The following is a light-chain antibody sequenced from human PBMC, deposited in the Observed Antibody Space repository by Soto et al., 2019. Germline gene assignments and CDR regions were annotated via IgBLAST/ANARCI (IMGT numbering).Light chain of an antibody. CDR1: QSIVKSSTKHDY. Sequence: AMTHSHESLALPLGEEGTITCKSSQSIVKSSTKHDYLAWYQKKPGQPPKLLFYWASTRQSGVPDRFSASGSGREFTLVFGLLQPEDVAVYYCKQYFQPPGTFGQGTKVDIK. V-gene: IGKV4-1*01. CDR3: KQYFQPPGT. J-gene: IGKJ1*01. CDR2: WAS.